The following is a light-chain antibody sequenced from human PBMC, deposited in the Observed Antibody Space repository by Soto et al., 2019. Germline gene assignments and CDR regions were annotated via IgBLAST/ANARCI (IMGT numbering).Light chain of an antibody. CDR1: QSVLYSDGNAY. Sequence: DVVMTQSPPSLPVTLGQPASISCRSSQSVLYSDGNAYLNWFQQRPGQSPRRLIYTVSHRDSGVPDRFSGGGSGTDFTLKISRVEAEDFGIYYCMQGTHWPPTFGQGTKVEI. CDR2: TVS. CDR3: MQGTHWPPT. J-gene: IGKJ1*01. V-gene: IGKV2-30*01.